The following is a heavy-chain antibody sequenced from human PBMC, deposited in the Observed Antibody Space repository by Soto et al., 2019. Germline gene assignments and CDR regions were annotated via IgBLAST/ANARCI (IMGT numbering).Heavy chain of an antibody. Sequence: ASVKVSCKTSGFTFRSSAVQWVRQARGQRLEWIGWLVVGTGNTNYAQKFQQRVTISSDRSTNTVSMELSSLTSEDTAVYYCATGAYCSGGSCSDYYYYYYYGMDLWGQGTTVTVSS. CDR2: LVVGTGNT. CDR1: GFTFRSSA. CDR3: ATGAYCSGGSCSDYYYYYYYGMDL. D-gene: IGHD2-15*01. J-gene: IGHJ6*02. V-gene: IGHV1-58*01.